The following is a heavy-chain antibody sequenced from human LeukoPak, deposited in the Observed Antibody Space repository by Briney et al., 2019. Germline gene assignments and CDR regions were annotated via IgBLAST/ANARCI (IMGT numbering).Heavy chain of an antibody. V-gene: IGHV3-53*01. CDR3: ASRHCSGGDCYFAGADPFDH. Sequence: PGGSLRLSCAASGFTVSSTYMSWVRQSPGKGLEWVSVVYKDGKMFYIDSVKGRFAISRDTSKNTVYLQMNNLRAEDTAVYYCASRHCSGGDCYFAGADPFDHWGRGTLVTVSS. CDR2: VYKDGKM. J-gene: IGHJ4*02. CDR1: GFTVSSTY. D-gene: IGHD2-21*01.